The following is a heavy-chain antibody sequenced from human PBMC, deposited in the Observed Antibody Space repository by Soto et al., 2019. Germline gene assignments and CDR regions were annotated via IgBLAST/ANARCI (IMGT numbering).Heavy chain of an antibody. D-gene: IGHD3-10*01. J-gene: IGHJ4*02. CDR3: AGPPGGGGY. V-gene: IGHV3-53*01. Sequence: EVLLVESGGGLIQPGGSLRLSCAVSGFTVSNNYMSWVRQAPGKGLEGVSVIYSGGYTAYGDSVKGRFTISRDNSKNTPIPQKNTRRAEDQAVYCWAGPPGGGGYWGQGTLVTVSS. CDR1: GFTVSNNY. CDR2: IYSGGYT.